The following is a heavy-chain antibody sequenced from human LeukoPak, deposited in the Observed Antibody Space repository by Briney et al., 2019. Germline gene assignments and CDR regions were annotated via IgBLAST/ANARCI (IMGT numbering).Heavy chain of an antibody. V-gene: IGHV3-48*02. D-gene: IGHD4-17*01. J-gene: IGHJ4*02. Sequence: GGSLRLSCAASGFTFSNAWMNGVRQAPGEGLEWVSYFSTRSSTISYADSVKGRFAISRDNAKNSLYLQMNSLRDEDTAVYYCARDQDYGFDSWGQGTLVTVSS. CDR2: FSTRSSTI. CDR1: GFTFSNAW. CDR3: ARDQDYGFDS.